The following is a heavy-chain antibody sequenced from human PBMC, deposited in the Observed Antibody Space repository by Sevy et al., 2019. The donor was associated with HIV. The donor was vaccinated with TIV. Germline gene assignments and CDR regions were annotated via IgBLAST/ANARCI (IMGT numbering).Heavy chain of an antibody. D-gene: IGHD3-3*01. CDR1: GYTFTSYG. Sequence: ASVKVSCKASGYTFTSYGISWVRQAPGQGLEWMGWISAYNGNTNYGQKLQGRVTMTTDTSTSTAYMELRSLRSDDTAVYYCARGFRLIFGVVIPTGDWFDPWGQGTLVTVSS. V-gene: IGHV1-18*01. CDR2: ISAYNGNT. J-gene: IGHJ5*02. CDR3: ARGFRLIFGVVIPTGDWFDP.